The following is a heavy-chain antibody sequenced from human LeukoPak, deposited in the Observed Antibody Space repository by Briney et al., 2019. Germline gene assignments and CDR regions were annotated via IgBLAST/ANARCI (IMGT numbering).Heavy chain of an antibody. CDR1: GFTFSSTY. Sequence: GGSLGLSCAASGFTFSSTYLTWVRQAPGKGLEWLSVIYSGGYTYYTDSVTGRFFISRDISENMVYLQMNSLSVEDTAVYFCARGRPAHYFDAWGPGSLVTVS. J-gene: IGHJ4*02. CDR3: ARGRPAHYFDA. V-gene: IGHV3-66*01. D-gene: IGHD6-6*01. CDR2: IYSGGYT.